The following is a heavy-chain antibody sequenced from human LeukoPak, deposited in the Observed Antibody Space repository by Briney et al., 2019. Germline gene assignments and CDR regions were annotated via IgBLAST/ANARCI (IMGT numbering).Heavy chain of an antibody. D-gene: IGHD6-19*01. J-gene: IGHJ4*02. CDR1: VASISGYY. CDR3: ARRAVAENYFDY. Sequence: PSETVSLTCTVSVASISGYYWSWIRQPPGKGLEWIGYIYSSGSTTYNSSLKSRVTISVDTSKNQFSLKLSSVTAADTAVYYCARRAVAENYFDYWGQGTLVTVSS. V-gene: IGHV4-4*09. CDR2: IYSSGST.